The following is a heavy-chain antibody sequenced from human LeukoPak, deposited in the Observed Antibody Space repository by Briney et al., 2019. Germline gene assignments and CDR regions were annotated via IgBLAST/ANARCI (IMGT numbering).Heavy chain of an antibody. CDR3: AREGGGGDYVWGSYHPYYYYMDA. Sequence: SETLSLTCTVSGGSISSGGYYWSWIRQHPGKGLEWIGYIYYSGSTYYNPSLKSRVTISVDTSKNQFSLKLSSVTAADTAVYYCAREGGGGDYVWGSYHPYYYYMDAWGKGTTVTVSS. CDR2: IYYSGST. CDR1: GGSISSGGYY. J-gene: IGHJ6*03. V-gene: IGHV4-31*03. D-gene: IGHD3-16*01.